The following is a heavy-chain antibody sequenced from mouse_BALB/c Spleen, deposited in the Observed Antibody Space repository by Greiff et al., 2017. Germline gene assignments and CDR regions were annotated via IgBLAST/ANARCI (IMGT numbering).Heavy chain of an antibody. CDR1: GFSLSTSGMG. D-gene: IGHD2-14*01. Sequence: QVTLKVSGPGILQPSQTLSLTCSFSGFSLSTSGMGVSWIRQPSGKGLEWLAHIYWDDDKRYNPSLKSRLTISKDTSRNQVFLKITSVDTADTATYYCARREEVRGYFDYWGQGTTLTVSS. J-gene: IGHJ2*01. V-gene: IGHV8-12*01. CDR3: ARREEVRGYFDY. CDR2: IYWDDDK.